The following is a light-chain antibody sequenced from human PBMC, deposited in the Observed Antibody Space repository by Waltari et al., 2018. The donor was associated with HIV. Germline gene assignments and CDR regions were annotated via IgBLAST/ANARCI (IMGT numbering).Light chain of an antibody. V-gene: IGLV2-23*02. Sequence: QSALTQPASVSACPGQSITISCTGTSNDVGNYNLVSWYQQHPGKVPNLIIYEVNKRPSGASDRFSGSKSGYTASLTISGLQAEDEADYYRCSYERSRIMVVGGGTKLTVL. J-gene: IGLJ2*01. CDR1: SNDVGNYNL. CDR3: CSYERSRIMV. CDR2: EVN.